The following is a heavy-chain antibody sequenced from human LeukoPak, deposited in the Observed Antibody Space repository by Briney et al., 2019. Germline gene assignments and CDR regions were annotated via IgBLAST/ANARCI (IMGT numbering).Heavy chain of an antibody. CDR1: GFTFSSYG. CDR2: IWYDGSNK. J-gene: IGHJ4*02. D-gene: IGHD6-13*01. V-gene: IGHV3-33*06. CDR3: AKVTAPSKSRAAAGGRFYFDY. Sequence: PGGSLRLSCAASGFTFSSYGMHWVRQAPGKGLEWVAVIWYDGSNKYYADSVKGRFTISRDNSKNTLYLQMNSLRAEDTAVYYCAKVTAPSKSRAAAGGRFYFDYWGQGTLVTVSS.